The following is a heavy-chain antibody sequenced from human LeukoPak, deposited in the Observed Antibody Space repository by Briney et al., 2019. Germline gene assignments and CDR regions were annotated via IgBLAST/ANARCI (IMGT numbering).Heavy chain of an antibody. CDR1: GGTFSSYA. Sequence: SVNVSCKASGGTFSSYAISWVRQAPGQGLEWMGRIIPILGIANYAQKFQGRVTITADKSTSTAYMELSSLRSEDTAVYYCATQYYYDSSGYRGGDVWGQGTTVTVSS. CDR3: ATQYYYDSSGYRGGDV. CDR2: IIPILGIA. J-gene: IGHJ6*02. V-gene: IGHV1-69*04. D-gene: IGHD3-22*01.